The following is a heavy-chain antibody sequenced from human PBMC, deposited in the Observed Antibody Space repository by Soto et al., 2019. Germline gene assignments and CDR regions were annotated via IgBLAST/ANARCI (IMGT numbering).Heavy chain of an antibody. Sequence: SGATLVNPTQTLTLTCTFSGFSLSTSGVGVGWIRQPPGKALEWLALIYWDDDKRYSPSLESRLTITKDTSRSQVVLTVTNMDPVDTATYYCANRPCSGGSCYNTFDIWGQGTMVTVSS. CDR2: IYWDDDK. D-gene: IGHD2-15*01. J-gene: IGHJ3*02. CDR3: ANRPCSGGSCYNTFDI. CDR1: GFSLSTSGVG. V-gene: IGHV2-5*02.